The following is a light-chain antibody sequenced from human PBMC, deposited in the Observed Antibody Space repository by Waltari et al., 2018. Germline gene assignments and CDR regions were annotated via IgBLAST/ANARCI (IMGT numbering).Light chain of an antibody. CDR3: RSYTSRYTYV. J-gene: IGLJ1*01. Sequence: QSALTQPASVSGSPGQSITISCTGTSSDVGGYNSVSWYQQHPGKAPKVIIYEVYNRPAGASDRFSGSKAGNTASLIISGLQAEDEADYYCRSYTSRYTYVFGSGTKVTV. V-gene: IGLV2-14*01. CDR2: EVY. CDR1: SSDVGGYNS.